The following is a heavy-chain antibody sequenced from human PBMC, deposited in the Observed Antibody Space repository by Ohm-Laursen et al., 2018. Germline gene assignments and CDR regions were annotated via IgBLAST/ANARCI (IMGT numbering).Heavy chain of an antibody. V-gene: IGHV3-30*03. CDR2: ISYDGSNK. D-gene: IGHD5-24*01. CDR1: GFTFSSYG. Sequence: SLRLSCAASGFTFSSYGMHWVRQAPGKGLEWVAVISYDGSNKYYADSVKGRFTISRDDAKNSLYLQMNSLRAEDTAVYYCARGTELDYWGQGTLVTVSS. CDR3: ARGTELDY. J-gene: IGHJ4*02.